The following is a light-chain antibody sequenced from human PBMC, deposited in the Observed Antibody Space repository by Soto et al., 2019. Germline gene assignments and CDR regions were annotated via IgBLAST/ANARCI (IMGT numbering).Light chain of an antibody. CDR2: AAS. Sequence: DIQMTQSPSSLSASVGDRVTITCRASQSISTYLNWYQQKLGKAPKLLIYAASSLQSGVPSRFSGSGSGTDFTLTISSLQPEDFATYYCQLSHSPPYIFGQGTKLEIK. CDR1: QSISTY. V-gene: IGKV1-39*01. J-gene: IGKJ2*01. CDR3: QLSHSPPYI.